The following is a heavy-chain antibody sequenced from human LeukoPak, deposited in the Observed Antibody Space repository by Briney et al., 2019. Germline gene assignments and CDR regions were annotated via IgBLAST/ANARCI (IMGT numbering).Heavy chain of an antibody. Sequence: SETLSLTCTVSGGSISSYYWSWIRQPAGKGLEWIGRIYTSGSTNYNPSLKSRVTISVDTSKNQFSLKLSSVTAADTAVYYCARSPPYYYGSGSYYVDWGQGTLVTVSS. CDR3: ARSPPYYYGSGSYYVD. J-gene: IGHJ4*02. CDR2: IYTSGST. V-gene: IGHV4-4*07. D-gene: IGHD3-10*01. CDR1: GGSISSYY.